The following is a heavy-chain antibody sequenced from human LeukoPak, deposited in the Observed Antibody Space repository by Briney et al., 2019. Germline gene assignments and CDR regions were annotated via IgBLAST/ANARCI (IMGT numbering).Heavy chain of an antibody. CDR2: ISSSGSTI. CDR1: GFTFSSYA. V-gene: IGHV3-21*04. Sequence: GGSLRLSCAASGFTFSSYAMSWVRQAPGKGLEWVSAISSSGSTIYYADSVKGRFTISRDNAKNSLYLQMNSLRAEDTAVYYCARKAIAPVDYWGQGTLVTVSS. J-gene: IGHJ4*02. D-gene: IGHD2-15*01. CDR3: ARKAIAPVDY.